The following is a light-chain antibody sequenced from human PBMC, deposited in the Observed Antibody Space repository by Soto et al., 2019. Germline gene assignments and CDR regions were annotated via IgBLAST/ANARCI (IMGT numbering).Light chain of an antibody. CDR2: EVT. CDR3: SSHTRSSTNVV. J-gene: IGLJ2*01. CDR1: SSDVGNYNY. Sequence: QSALTQPASVSGSPGQSITISCTGTSSDVGNYNYVSWYQQHPGKAPKLMIYEVTNRPSGVSNRFSGSKSGNTASLTISGLQAEDEADYSCSSHTRSSTNVVFGGGTKLTVL. V-gene: IGLV2-14*01.